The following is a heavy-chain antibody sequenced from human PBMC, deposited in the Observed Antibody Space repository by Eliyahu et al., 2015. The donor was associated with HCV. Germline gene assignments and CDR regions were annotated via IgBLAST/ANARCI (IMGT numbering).Heavy chain of an antibody. V-gene: IGHV3-23*01. CDR2: ISGSGGST. J-gene: IGHJ6*02. CDR1: GFTFSSYA. D-gene: IGHD3-9*01. Sequence: EVQLLESGGGLVQPGGSLRLSCXASGFTFSSYALSWVRQAPGKGLEWVSAISGSGGSTYYADSVKGRFTISRDNSKNTLYLQMNSLRAEDTAVYYCAKDRRYFDWLPVYYYYYGMDVWGQGTTVTVSS. CDR3: AKDRRYFDWLPVYYYYYGMDV.